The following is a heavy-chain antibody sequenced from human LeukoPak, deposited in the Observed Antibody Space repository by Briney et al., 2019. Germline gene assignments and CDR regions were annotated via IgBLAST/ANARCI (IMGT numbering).Heavy chain of an antibody. CDR3: AREDTPMIIPFDY. CDR2: IYYGGSA. CDR1: GASISTSNYY. J-gene: IGHJ4*02. D-gene: IGHD5-18*01. Sequence: SETLSLTCAVSGASISTSNYYWGWIRQPPGKGLEWIGSIYYGGSAYYNPSLKSRVTISVDTSKNQFSLKLSSVTAADTAVYYCAREDTPMIIPFDYWGQGTLVTVSS. V-gene: IGHV4-39*02.